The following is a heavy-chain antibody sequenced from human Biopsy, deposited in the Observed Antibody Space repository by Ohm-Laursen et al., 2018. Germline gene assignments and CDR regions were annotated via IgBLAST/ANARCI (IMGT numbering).Heavy chain of an antibody. Sequence: ASAKVSCKASRYTFTGQNLHWVRQVPGQGLEWIGWINPHSGTTKFAQDFQGRVTMTRGTSITTAYMELRRLRSDETAVYYCAKGQDLRGGAEYFQHWGQGALVTVSS. D-gene: IGHD2-15*01. CDR3: AKGQDLRGGAEYFQH. CDR1: RYTFTGQN. V-gene: IGHV1-2*02. J-gene: IGHJ1*01. CDR2: INPHSGTT.